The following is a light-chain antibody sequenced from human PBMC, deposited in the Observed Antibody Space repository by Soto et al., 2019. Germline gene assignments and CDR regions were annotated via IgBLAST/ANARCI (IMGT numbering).Light chain of an antibody. CDR3: TSYSSGSSLVI. V-gene: IGLV2-14*01. Sequence: QSALTQPASVSGSPGQSITISCTGTSSDVGDYNYVSWYRQHPGNAPKLIIYEVTNRPSGISNRFSGSKSGNTASLTISGLQADDESYYYCTSYSSGSSLVIFGGGTTVTV. CDR1: SSDVGDYNY. J-gene: IGLJ2*01. CDR2: EVT.